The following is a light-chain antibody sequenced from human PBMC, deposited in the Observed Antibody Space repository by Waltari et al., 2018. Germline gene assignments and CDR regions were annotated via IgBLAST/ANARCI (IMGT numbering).Light chain of an antibody. V-gene: IGKV3-15*01. Sequence: VLTQSPVSLSVSPGEGVTLSCRASHSVYRSLVWYQQKPGQGPRLLIYGASTRATGVPTRFSGGGSGTEFTLNIDSLESEDSAVYVCQEYSAGRPWTFGQGTKVEVK. CDR1: HSVYRS. CDR2: GAS. J-gene: IGKJ1*01. CDR3: QEYSAGRPWT.